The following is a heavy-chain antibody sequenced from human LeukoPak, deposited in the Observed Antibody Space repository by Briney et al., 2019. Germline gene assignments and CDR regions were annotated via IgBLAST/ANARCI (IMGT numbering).Heavy chain of an antibody. CDR1: GFTFDDYG. J-gene: IGHJ4*02. CDR3: ARGPSDYHNT. D-gene: IGHD4-17*01. CDR2: INWNGGST. V-gene: IGHV3-20*04. Sequence: GGSLRLSCAASGFTFDDYGMSWVRQAPGKGLEWVSGINWNGGSTGYADSVKGRFTISRDNSKNTLYLQMDSLRAEDTAVYSCARGPSDYHNTGGQGTLVTVSS.